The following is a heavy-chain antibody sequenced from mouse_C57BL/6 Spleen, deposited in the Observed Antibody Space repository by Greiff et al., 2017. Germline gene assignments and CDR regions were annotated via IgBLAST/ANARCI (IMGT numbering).Heavy chain of an antibody. CDR3: ARGSNYGGDYAMDY. Sequence: VQLQQPGAELVKPGASVKMSCKASGYTFTSYWITWVKQRPGQGLEWIGDIYPGSGSTNYNEKFKSKATLTVDTSSSTAYMQLSSLTAEDSAVYYCARGSNYGGDYAMDYWGQGTSVTVSS. V-gene: IGHV1-55*01. J-gene: IGHJ4*01. D-gene: IGHD2-5*01. CDR2: IYPGSGST. CDR1: GYTFTSYW.